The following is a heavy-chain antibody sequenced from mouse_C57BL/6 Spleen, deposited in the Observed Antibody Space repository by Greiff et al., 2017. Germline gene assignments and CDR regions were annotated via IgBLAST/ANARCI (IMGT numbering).Heavy chain of an antibody. V-gene: IGHV5-6*01. CDR1: GFTFSSYG. D-gene: IGHD4-1*01. Sequence: EVQGVESGGDLVKPGGSLKLSCAASGFTFSSYGMSWVRQTPDKRLEWVATISSGGSYTYYPDSVKGRFTISRDNAKNTLYLQMSSLKSEDTAMYYCARRNWDYYAMDYWGQGTSVTVSS. J-gene: IGHJ4*01. CDR2: ISSGGSYT. CDR3: ARRNWDYYAMDY.